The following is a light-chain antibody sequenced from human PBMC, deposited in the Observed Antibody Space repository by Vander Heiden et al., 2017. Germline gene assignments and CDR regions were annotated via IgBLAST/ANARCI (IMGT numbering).Light chain of an antibody. V-gene: IGKV1-39*01. CDR3: QQRGT. CDR1: QSITRY. J-gene: IGKJ3*01. Sequence: DIQMTQSPSFLSASVGDRVTITCRASQSITRYLNWYQQKPGKAPKLLIYDASRLQSGVPSRFSGSGSGTEFTLTISSLQPEDFATYYCQQRGTFGPGTKVDV. CDR2: DAS.